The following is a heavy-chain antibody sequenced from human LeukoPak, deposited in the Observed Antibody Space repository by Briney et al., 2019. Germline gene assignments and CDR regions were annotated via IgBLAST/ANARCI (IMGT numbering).Heavy chain of an antibody. V-gene: IGHV1-2*02. D-gene: IGHD5-18*01. CDR3: ARDAAMVAMDV. Sequence: ASVKVSCKASGYTFTDYNMHWVRQAPGQGLEWMGWTNPNSGGTNYAQKFQGRVTMTRDTSISTAYMELSRLRSDDTAVYFCARDAAMVAMDVWGQGTTVTVSS. J-gene: IGHJ6*02. CDR1: GYTFTDYN. CDR2: TNPNSGGT.